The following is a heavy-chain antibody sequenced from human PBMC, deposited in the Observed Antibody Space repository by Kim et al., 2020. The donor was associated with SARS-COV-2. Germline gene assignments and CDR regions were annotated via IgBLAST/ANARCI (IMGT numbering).Heavy chain of an antibody. Sequence: GGSLRLSCAASGFTFSSYAMNWVRQAPGKGLEWVGIISYDGADTFYADSVKGRFTISRDNSKSTLYLQMNSLRAEDTAVYYCAKDQNHISSGYFFPSYLGFGGQGTLVLVSS. V-gene: IGHV3-30-3*01. J-gene: IGHJ4*02. CDR3: AKDQNHISSGYFFPSYLGF. CDR2: ISYDGADT. D-gene: IGHD3-22*01. CDR1: GFTFSSYA.